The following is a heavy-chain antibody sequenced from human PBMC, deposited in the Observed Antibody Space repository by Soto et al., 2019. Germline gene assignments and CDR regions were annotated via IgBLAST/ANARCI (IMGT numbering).Heavy chain of an antibody. Sequence: KPSETLSLTCTVSGASISGGYYWRWIRELPGEGLEWIGYSYYSGSTYYNPSLKGRVSISAVASGHSFSLKLSPVTAADTAVYCCARDLAWPPRRCYSDTCFDPWGQGLRVTVPS. D-gene: IGHD2-15*01. CDR1: GASISGGYY. CDR2: SYYSGST. J-gene: IGHJ5*02. V-gene: IGHV4-31*03. CDR3: ARDLAWPPRRCYSDTCFDP.